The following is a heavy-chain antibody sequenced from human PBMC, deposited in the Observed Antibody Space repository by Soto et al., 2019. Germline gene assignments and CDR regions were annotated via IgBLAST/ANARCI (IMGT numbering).Heavy chain of an antibody. Sequence: PSETLSLTCAVYGGSFSVYYWSWIRQPPGKGLEWIGEITHSGSTNYNPSLKCRVTISLDTSKNHFSLKLSSVTAADTAVYYCARGHRGYSGYVNFDSWGQGTLVTVSS. V-gene: IGHV4-34*01. CDR2: ITHSGST. CDR1: GGSFSVYY. J-gene: IGHJ4*02. D-gene: IGHD5-12*01. CDR3: ARGHRGYSGYVNFDS.